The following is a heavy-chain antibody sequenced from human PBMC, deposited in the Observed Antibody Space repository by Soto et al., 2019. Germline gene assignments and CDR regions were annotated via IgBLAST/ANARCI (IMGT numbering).Heavy chain of an antibody. CDR1: GFTFSSYS. D-gene: IGHD3-3*01. Sequence: EVQLVESGGGRDTPGGSQTLSCAASGFTFSSYSMNWVRQAPGKGREGVSSISSSSSYIYYADSVKGRFTISRDNAKNSLYLQMNSLRAEDTAVYYCARDFSFYDFWSGNFDYWGQGTLVTVSS. V-gene: IGHV3-21*01. CDR3: ARDFSFYDFWSGNFDY. J-gene: IGHJ4*02. CDR2: ISSSSSYI.